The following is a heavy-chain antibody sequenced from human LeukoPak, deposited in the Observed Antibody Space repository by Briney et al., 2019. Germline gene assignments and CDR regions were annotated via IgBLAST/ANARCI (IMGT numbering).Heavy chain of an antibody. J-gene: IGHJ4*02. D-gene: IGHD7-27*01. CDR1: GFTFSNYG. V-gene: IGHV3-23*01. CDR3: ARDLAWGAFDY. Sequence: GGSLRLSCAASGFTFSNYGMNWVRQAPGKGLEWLSGISPRGGGTYYADSVKGRFTISRDDSKNTLSLQMNSLRVEDTAVYYCARDLAWGAFDYWGQGTLVTVSS. CDR2: ISPRGGGT.